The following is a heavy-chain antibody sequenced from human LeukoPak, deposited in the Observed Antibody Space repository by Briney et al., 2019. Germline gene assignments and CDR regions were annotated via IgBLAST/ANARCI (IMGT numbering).Heavy chain of an antibody. CDR2: IRSIPYGGTT. J-gene: IGHJ6*03. CDR3: TRNHYTGYDSVASYYYYYMDV. V-gene: IGHV3-49*04. Sequence: GGSLRLSCTVSGFTFGDFAMSWVRQAPGKGLEWVGLIRSIPYGGTTEYAASVKGRFSISREDSKNIAYLQMNSLKTEDAAVYYCTRNHYTGYDSVASYYYYYMDVWGKGTTVTISS. D-gene: IGHD5-12*01. CDR1: GFTFGDFA.